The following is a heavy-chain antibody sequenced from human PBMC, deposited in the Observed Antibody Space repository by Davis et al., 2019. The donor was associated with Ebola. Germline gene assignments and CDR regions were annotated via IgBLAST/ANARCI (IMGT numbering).Heavy chain of an antibody. Sequence: AASVKVSCKASGYTFTSYYMHWVRQAPGQGLEWMGIINPSGGSTSYAQKFQGRVTMTRDTSTSTVYMELSSLRSEDTAVYYCARDGIGGSYPDYYYYYGMDVWGKGTTVTVSS. J-gene: IGHJ6*04. D-gene: IGHD1-26*01. CDR3: ARDGIGGSYPDYYYYYGMDV. V-gene: IGHV1-46*03. CDR1: GYTFTSYY. CDR2: INPSGGST.